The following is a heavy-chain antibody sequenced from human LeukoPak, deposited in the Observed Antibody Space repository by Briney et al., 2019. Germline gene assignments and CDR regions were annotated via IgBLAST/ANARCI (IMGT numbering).Heavy chain of an antibody. CDR2: VNPNRGDT. Sequence: ASVTVSCQTSGYSFNIYEINWARQATGQGLEWMGWVNPNRGDTYYAQKFQGRLTMTRNTSISTAYMELNGLRLEDTAVYYGSRGHRFDAWGQGTQVTVSS. CDR1: GYSFNIYE. CDR3: SRGHRFDA. V-gene: IGHV1-8*01. J-gene: IGHJ5*02.